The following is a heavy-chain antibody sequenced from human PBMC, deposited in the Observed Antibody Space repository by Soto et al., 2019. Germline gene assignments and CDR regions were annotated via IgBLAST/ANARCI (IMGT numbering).Heavy chain of an antibody. D-gene: IGHD6-13*01. J-gene: IGHJ6*03. CDR3: ASLRLAAAGYYYYYYMDV. CDR2: IYHSGST. CDR1: GGSISSSNW. V-gene: IGHV4-4*02. Sequence: PSETLSLTCAVSGGSISSSNWWSWVRQPPGKGLEWIGEIYHSGSTNYNPSLKSRVTISVDTSKNQFSLKLSSVTAADTAVYYCASLRLAAAGYYYYYYMDVWGKGTTVTVSS.